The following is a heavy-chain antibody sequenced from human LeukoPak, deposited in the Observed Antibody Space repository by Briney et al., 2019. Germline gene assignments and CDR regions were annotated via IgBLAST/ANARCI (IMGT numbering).Heavy chain of an antibody. CDR3: ARQGAGSFPEGAFDI. V-gene: IGHV1-2*02. CDR1: GYTFTGYY. J-gene: IGHJ3*02. D-gene: IGHD6-6*01. Sequence: GASVKVSCKASGYTFTGYYMHWVRQAPGQGLEWMGWINPNSGGTNYAQKFQGRVTMTRDKSISTAYLQWSSLKASDTAMYYCARQGAGSFPEGAFDIWGQGTMVTVSS. CDR2: INPNSGGT.